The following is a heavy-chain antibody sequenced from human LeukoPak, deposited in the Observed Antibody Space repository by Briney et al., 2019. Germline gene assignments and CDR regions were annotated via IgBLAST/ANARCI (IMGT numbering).Heavy chain of an antibody. CDR1: GFTFSSYA. Sequence: GGSLRLSCAASGFTFSSYAMSWVRQAPGKGLEWVSAISGSGGSTYYADSVKGRFTISRDNSKNTLYLQMNSLRAEDTAVYYCAKVPDYDFWSGIACFDYWGQGTLVTVSS. D-gene: IGHD3-3*01. CDR2: ISGSGGST. J-gene: IGHJ4*02. V-gene: IGHV3-23*01. CDR3: AKVPDYDFWSGIACFDY.